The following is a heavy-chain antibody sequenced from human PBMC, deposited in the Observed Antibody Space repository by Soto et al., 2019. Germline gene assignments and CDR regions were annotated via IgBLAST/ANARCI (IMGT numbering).Heavy chain of an antibody. V-gene: IGHV4-4*02. J-gene: IGHJ4*02. CDR3: ARGNFDY. Sequence: QVQLQESGPGLVKPSGTLSLTCAVSGGSISSSNWWCWVRQSPEKGLEWIGEIHHSGSTNYNPSLKSRVTISVDRSNNQFSLKRSSVTAAYTAVYYCARGNFDYWGQGTLVTVSS. CDR1: GGSISSSNW. CDR2: IHHSGST.